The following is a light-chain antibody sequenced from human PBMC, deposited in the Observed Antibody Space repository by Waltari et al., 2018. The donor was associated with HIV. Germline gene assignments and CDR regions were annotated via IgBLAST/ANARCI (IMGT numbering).Light chain of an antibody. CDR2: MSD. Sequence: QSVLTPPPSASGTPGPRVPISCSGSSSHIGSNYVYWYQQLPGTAPKLLLYMSDQRPSGVPDRFSESKSGTSASLAISGLRSEDEAEYYCAAWDDSLSATVFGGGTKLTVL. CDR1: SSHIGSNY. CDR3: AAWDDSLSATV. V-gene: IGLV1-47*01. J-gene: IGLJ2*01.